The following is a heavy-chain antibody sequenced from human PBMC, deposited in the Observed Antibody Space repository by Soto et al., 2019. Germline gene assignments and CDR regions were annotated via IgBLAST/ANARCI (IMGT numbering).Heavy chain of an antibody. CDR1: GFSLRTYG. D-gene: IGHD2-21*01. V-gene: IGHV3-33*01. CDR3: GRDILAQGNYIDV. Sequence: QIQLVESGGGVVQPGRSLRLSCAASGFSLRTYGMHWVRQAPGKGLEWVAVLWYDGSNKYYADPVKARFTVSRDNSKNTLYLQMNSLRAEDTAVYYCGRDILAQGNYIDVWGKGTAVTVSS. J-gene: IGHJ6*03. CDR2: LWYDGSNK.